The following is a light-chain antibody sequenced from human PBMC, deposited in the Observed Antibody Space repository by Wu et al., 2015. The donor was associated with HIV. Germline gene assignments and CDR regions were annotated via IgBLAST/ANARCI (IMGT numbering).Light chain of an antibody. CDR1: QDIVTY. J-gene: IGKJ5*01. CDR2: DAS. CDR3: QQLNSFPLT. Sequence: IQLTQSPSFLSASIGDRVTITCRASQDIVTYLAWYQQIPGKAPRVLIYDASTLQTGVSSRFSGSGSGAEFTLSINGLQREDFAVYYCQQLNSFPLTFGPGTRLEIK. V-gene: IGKV1-9*01.